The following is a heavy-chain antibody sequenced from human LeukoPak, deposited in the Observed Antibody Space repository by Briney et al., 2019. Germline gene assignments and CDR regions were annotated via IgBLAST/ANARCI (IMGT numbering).Heavy chain of an antibody. V-gene: IGHV3-15*01. CDR1: GFIFRFAW. Sequence: GGSLRLSCGASGFIFRFAWLICVRQTPEKGREWVARIKRQTEGWTKDYAAPVKGRFTISRDDSKSTVYVQMNSQELEDTAVYYCYWNADHDWWGQGPLVTVSS. D-gene: IGHD1-1*01. CDR2: IKRQTEGWTK. J-gene: IGHJ4*02. CDR3: YWNADHDW.